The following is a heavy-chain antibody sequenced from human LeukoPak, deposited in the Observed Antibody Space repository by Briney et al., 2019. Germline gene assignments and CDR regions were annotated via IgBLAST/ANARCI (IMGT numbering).Heavy chain of an antibody. D-gene: IGHD5-18*01. V-gene: IGHV3-30*02. Sequence: TGVSLRLSCAASGFTFSSYGMHWVRQAPGKGLEWVAFIQYDGSNKYYADSVKGRFTISRDNSKNTLYLQMNSLRAEDTAVYYCAKDLSLFGYSYGDWGQGTLVTVSS. CDR1: GFTFSSYG. CDR2: IQYDGSNK. CDR3: AKDLSLFGYSYGD. J-gene: IGHJ4*02.